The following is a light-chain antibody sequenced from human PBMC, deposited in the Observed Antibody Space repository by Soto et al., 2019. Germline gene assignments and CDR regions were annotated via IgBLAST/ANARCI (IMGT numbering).Light chain of an antibody. V-gene: IGKV3-20*01. CDR1: QSFASNY. J-gene: IGKJ1*01. CDR3: QQYSRSPWT. CDR2: GAS. Sequence: EIVLTQSPGTLSLSPGERATLSCRASQSFASNYLAWYQQKPGQAPRLLIYGASSRATGIPDRFSGSGSGTDFTLTISRLEPEDFAVYNCQQYSRSPWTFGQGTKVDIK.